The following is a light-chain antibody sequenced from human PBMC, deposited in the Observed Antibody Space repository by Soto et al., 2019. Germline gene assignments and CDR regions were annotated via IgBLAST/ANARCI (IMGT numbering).Light chain of an antibody. V-gene: IGKV1-5*01. Sequence: FTITXRASQSISSWLAWYQQKPGKAPKLLIYDASSLESGVPSRFSGSGSGTEFTLTISSLQPDDFATYYCQQYNSYPWTFGQGTKVDIK. CDR2: DAS. CDR3: QQYNSYPWT. J-gene: IGKJ1*01. CDR1: QSISSW.